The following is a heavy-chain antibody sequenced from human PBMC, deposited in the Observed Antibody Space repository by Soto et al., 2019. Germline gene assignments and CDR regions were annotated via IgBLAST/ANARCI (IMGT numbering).Heavy chain of an antibody. D-gene: IGHD6-13*01. J-gene: IGHJ4*02. CDR1: GGSISSSSYY. V-gene: IGHV4-39*01. CDR3: ARHPPSIAAAGTGVTDY. Sequence: SETLSLTCTVSGGSISSSSYYWGWIRQPPGKGLEWIGSIYYSGSTYYNPSLKSRVTISVDTSKNQFSLKLSSVTAADTAVYYCARHPPSIAAAGTGVTDYWGQGTLVTVSS. CDR2: IYYSGST.